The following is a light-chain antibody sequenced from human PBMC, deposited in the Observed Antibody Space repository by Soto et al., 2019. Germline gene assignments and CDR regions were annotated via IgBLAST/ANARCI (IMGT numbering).Light chain of an antibody. CDR2: AAS. CDR1: QSVSSSY. CDR3: QQYGALPYT. Sequence: DIVLTQSPGTLSLSPGERATLSCRASQSVSSSYFAWYQQKPGQAPRLLIYAASRRASGIPDRFSGSGSGTDFTLPINRLEPEDFAVYYCQQYGALPYTFGQGTKLEIK. V-gene: IGKV3-20*01. J-gene: IGKJ2*01.